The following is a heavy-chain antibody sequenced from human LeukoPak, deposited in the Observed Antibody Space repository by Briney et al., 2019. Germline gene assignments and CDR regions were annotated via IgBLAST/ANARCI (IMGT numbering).Heavy chain of an antibody. CDR3: ANPGNI. D-gene: IGHD6-13*01. V-gene: IGHV3-23*01. Sequence: GGSLRLSCAASGFTFTGYAMSGVGRPPGKGLEWVSAISGSGGSTYYADSVKGRFTISRDNSKNTLYLQMNSLRAEDTAVYYCANPGNIWGQGTMVTVSS. J-gene: IGHJ3*02. CDR1: GFTFTGYA. CDR2: ISGSGGST.